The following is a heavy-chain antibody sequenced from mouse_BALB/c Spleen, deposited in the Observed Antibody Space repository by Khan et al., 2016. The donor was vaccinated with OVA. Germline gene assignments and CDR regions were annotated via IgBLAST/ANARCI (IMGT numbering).Heavy chain of an antibody. CDR1: GYIFTSYW. V-gene: IGHV1S132*01. CDR2: IYPAPPRT. CDR3: AREKYGSYWGAMDY. D-gene: IGHD2-10*02. J-gene: IGHJ4*01. Sequence: VELVESGTELVRPGASVKLSCKTSGYIFTSYWIHWVKQRSGQGLEWIARIYPAPPRTYYTANITAKHTLHPDISSSTAYMQLSSLKSEDAAVDFCAREKYGSYWGAMDYWGQGTSVTVSS.